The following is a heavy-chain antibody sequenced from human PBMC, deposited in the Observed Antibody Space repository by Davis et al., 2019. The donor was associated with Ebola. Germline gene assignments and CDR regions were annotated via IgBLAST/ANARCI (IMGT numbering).Heavy chain of an antibody. CDR1: GFTFSSYS. CDR2: ISSSSSYI. V-gene: IGHV3-21*01. J-gene: IGHJ4*02. Sequence: GESLKISCAASGFTFSSYSMNWVRQAPGKGLEWVSSISSSSSYIYYADSVKGRFTISRDNAKNSLYLQMNSLRAEDTAVYYCARENYDSSGYYSGYYFDYWGQGTLVTVSS. D-gene: IGHD3-22*01. CDR3: ARENYDSSGYYSGYYFDY.